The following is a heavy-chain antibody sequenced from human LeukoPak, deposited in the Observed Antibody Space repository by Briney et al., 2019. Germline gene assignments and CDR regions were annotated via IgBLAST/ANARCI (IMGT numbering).Heavy chain of an antibody. D-gene: IGHD6-13*01. J-gene: IGHJ4*02. CDR3: ARVGSSWYGGDYYFDY. V-gene: IGHV4-59*01. CDR2: IYYSGST. Sequence: KPSETLSLTCTVSGGSISSYYWSWIRQPPGKGLEWIGHIYYSGSTNYNPSLKSRVTISVDTSKNRFSLKLSSVTAADTAVYYCARVGSSWYGGDYYFDYWGQGTLVTVSS. CDR1: GGSISSYY.